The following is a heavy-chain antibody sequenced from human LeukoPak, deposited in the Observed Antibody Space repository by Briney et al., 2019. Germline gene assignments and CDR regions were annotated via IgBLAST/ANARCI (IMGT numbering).Heavy chain of an antibody. J-gene: IGHJ6*03. D-gene: IGHD3-10*01. CDR2: ISGSGGET. V-gene: IGHV3-23*01. Sequence: PGGSLRLSCAASGFTFSSLAMNWVRQAPGKGLEWVSTISGSGGETYYADSVKGRFTISRDNSKNTVYLQMNSLRGEDTAVYYCAKGRGGNYMDVWGKGTTVTVSS. CDR3: AKGRGGNYMDV. CDR1: GFTFSSLA.